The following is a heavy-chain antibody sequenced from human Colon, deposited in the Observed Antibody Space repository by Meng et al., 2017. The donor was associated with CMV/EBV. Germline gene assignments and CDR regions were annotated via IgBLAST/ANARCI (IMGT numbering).Heavy chain of an antibody. CDR2: INSDGSST. CDR1: GFTFSSYW. V-gene: IGHV3-74*01. Sequence: GESLKISCAASGFTFSSYWMHWVRQAPGKGLVWVSRINSDGSSTSYADSVKGRFTISRDNAKNTLYLQMNSLRAEDTALYYCARGTQWNFDYWGQGTLVTVSS. CDR3: ARGTQWNFDY. J-gene: IGHJ4*02. D-gene: IGHD6-19*01.